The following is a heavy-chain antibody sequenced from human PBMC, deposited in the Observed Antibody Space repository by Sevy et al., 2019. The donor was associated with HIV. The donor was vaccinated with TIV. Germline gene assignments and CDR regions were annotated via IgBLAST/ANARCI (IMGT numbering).Heavy chain of an antibody. CDR1: GFTFSDYY. CDR3: ARVSYNYYYGMDV. J-gene: IGHJ6*02. D-gene: IGHD1-20*01. V-gene: IGHV3-11*01. CDR2: ISSDGNNM. Sequence: GGSLRLSCAASGFTFSDYYISWLRQAPGKGLEWVSYISSDGNNMFYADSVKGRFSIARDNAKKSLFLQMNSLRAEDTALYYCARVSYNYYYGMDVWGQGTTVTVSS.